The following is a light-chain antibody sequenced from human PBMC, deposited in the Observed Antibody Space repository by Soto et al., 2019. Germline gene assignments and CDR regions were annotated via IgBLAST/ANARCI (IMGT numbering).Light chain of an antibody. CDR3: QQTYSAPPT. CDR1: QSISTY. V-gene: IGKV1-39*01. CDR2: AAS. Sequence: IQMTQTRSSLPASVGDRVNITCRASQSISTYFNWYQQREGLAHRLLIYAASSLQSGVPPRFSGSGSGTDFNLTISSLQPEDFATYFCQQTYSAPPTFGQGTKVDIK. J-gene: IGKJ1*01.